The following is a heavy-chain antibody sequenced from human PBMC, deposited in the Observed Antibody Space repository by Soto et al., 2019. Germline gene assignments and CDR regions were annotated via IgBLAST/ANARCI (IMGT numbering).Heavy chain of an antibody. V-gene: IGHV4-30-2*01. Sequence: QLQLQESGSGLVKPSQTLSLTCAVSGGSISSGGYSWSWIRQPPGKGLEWIGYIYHSGSTYYNPSLKSRVTISVDRSKNQFSLKLSSVTAADTAVYYCAGVWGSYRTYYFDYWGQGTLVTVSS. CDR2: IYHSGST. J-gene: IGHJ4*02. CDR1: GGSISSGGYS. D-gene: IGHD3-16*02. CDR3: AGVWGSYRTYYFDY.